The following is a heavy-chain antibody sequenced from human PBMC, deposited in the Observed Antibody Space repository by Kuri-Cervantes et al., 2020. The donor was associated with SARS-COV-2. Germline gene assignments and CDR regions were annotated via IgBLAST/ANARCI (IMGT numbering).Heavy chain of an antibody. Sequence: GESLKISCAASGLTFSSYAMSWVRQAPGKGLEWVSAISGSGGSTYYADSVKGRFTISRDNSKNTLYLQMNSLRAEDTAVYYCAKGGGCSGGSCYSSYYYGMDVWGQGTTVTVSS. CDR3: AKGGGCSGGSCYSSYYYGMDV. D-gene: IGHD2-15*01. J-gene: IGHJ6*02. CDR1: GLTFSSYA. V-gene: IGHV3-23*01. CDR2: ISGSGGST.